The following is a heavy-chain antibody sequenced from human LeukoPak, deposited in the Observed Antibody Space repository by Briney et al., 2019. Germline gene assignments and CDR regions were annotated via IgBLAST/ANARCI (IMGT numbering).Heavy chain of an antibody. V-gene: IGHV3-64D*06. CDR3: VKSGSYYNEPYYFDY. J-gene: IGHJ4*02. Sequence: PGGSLRLSCSASGFTFSRYAMHWVRQAPGKGLEYVSGISSNGGSTYYADSEKGRFTISRDNSKNTLYLQMSSLRAEDTAVYYCVKSGSYYNEPYYFDYWGQGTLVTVSS. CDR1: GFTFSRYA. CDR2: ISSNGGST. D-gene: IGHD3-10*01.